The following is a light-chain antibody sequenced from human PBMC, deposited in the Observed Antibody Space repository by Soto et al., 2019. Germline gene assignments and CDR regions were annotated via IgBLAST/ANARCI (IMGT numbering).Light chain of an antibody. J-gene: IGKJ2*01. V-gene: IGKV3-15*01. CDR3: QQYNKWPPYT. CDR2: GAS. CDR1: QSVSSN. Sequence: EIVMTQSPDTLSVSPGERATLSCRASQSVSSNLAWYQQKPGQAPRLLIYGASSRATGIPARFSGSGSGTEFTLTISSLQSEDFAAYYCQQYNKWPPYTFGQGTKLEIK.